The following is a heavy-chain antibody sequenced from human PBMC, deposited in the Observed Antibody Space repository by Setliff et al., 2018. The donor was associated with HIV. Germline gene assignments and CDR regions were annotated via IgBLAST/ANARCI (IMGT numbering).Heavy chain of an antibody. CDR2: IYHSGST. V-gene: IGHV4-31*03. CDR1: GGSIRSGGYF. CDR3: ATSRGGYYDARY. D-gene: IGHD3-3*01. Sequence: PSETLSLTCTVSGGSIRSGGYFWTWIRQHPGKGLEWIGYIYHSGSTYYNPSLKSRATISVDTSKNQFSLKLSSVTAADTAVYYCATSRGGYYDARYWGQGTLVTVSS. J-gene: IGHJ4*02.